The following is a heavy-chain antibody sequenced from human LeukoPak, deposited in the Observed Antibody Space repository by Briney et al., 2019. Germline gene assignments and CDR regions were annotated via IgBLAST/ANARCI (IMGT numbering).Heavy chain of an antibody. D-gene: IGHD3-3*01. Sequence: GGSLRLSCAASGPTFSSHSTNWVRHAPGKGLEWGSSISSSSSYIYYADSVKGRFTIPRDNAKNSLYLQMNSLRAEDTSVYYCARDTLLEWLLPCGMDVWGQGTTVTVSS. V-gene: IGHV3-21*01. CDR3: ARDTLLEWLLPCGMDV. J-gene: IGHJ6*02. CDR1: GPTFSSHS. CDR2: ISSSSSYI.